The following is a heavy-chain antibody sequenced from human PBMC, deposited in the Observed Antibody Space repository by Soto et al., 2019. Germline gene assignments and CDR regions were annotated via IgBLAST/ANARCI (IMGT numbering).Heavy chain of an antibody. CDR1: GYPVTAYY. V-gene: IGHV1-2*02. D-gene: IGHD6-19*01. CDR3: ARGGGGGVAGSSAFDM. CDR2: INPATGAA. J-gene: IGHJ3*02. Sequence: QLHLVQSGAVVKKPGASVTVSCSASGYPVTAYYMHWVRQAPGRGLEWMGGINPATGAAKYTQAFQGRGTTTRDTSPSAVFMELRGLTSGDTAVFYCARGGGGGVAGSSAFDMWVQGTLVTVSS.